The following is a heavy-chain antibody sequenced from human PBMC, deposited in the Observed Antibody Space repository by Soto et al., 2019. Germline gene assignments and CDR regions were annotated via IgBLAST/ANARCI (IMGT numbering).Heavy chain of an antibody. CDR2: ISGSGGST. J-gene: IGHJ5*02. CDR3: AKLHSSSWYERGYNWFDP. V-gene: IGHV3-23*01. Sequence: GGSLRLSCAASGFTFSSYAMSWVRQAPGKGLEWVSAISGSGGSTYYADSVKGRFTISRDNSKNTLYLQMNSLRAEDTAVYYCAKLHSSSWYERGYNWFDPWGQGTLVTVSS. D-gene: IGHD6-13*01. CDR1: GFTFSSYA.